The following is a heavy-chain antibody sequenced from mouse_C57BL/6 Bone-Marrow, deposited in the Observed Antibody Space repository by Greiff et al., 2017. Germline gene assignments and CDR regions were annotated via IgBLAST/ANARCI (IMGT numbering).Heavy chain of an antibody. Sequence: EVQLKESGAELVRPGASVKLSCTASGFNIKDDYMHWVKQRPEQGLEWIGWIDPENGDTEYASKFQGKATITADTSSNTAYLQLSSLTSEDTAVYYCTSIVTTRYYFDYWGQGTTLTVSS. J-gene: IGHJ2*01. V-gene: IGHV14-4*01. CDR2: IDPENGDT. CDR1: GFNIKDDY. D-gene: IGHD2-5*01. CDR3: TSIVTTRYYFDY.